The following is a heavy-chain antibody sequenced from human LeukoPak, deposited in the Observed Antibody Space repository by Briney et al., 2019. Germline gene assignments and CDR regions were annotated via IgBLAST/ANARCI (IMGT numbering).Heavy chain of an antibody. CDR2: IDPSDSYT. Sequence: GESLKISCKGSGYSFTSYWISWVRQMPGKGLEWMGRIDPSDSYTNYSPSFQGHVTISADKSISTAYLQRSSLKASDTAMYYCARQLTTVTTGLYYYYGMDVWGKGTTVTVSS. J-gene: IGHJ6*04. CDR3: ARQLTTVTTGLYYYYGMDV. D-gene: IGHD4-17*01. CDR1: GYSFTSYW. V-gene: IGHV5-10-1*01.